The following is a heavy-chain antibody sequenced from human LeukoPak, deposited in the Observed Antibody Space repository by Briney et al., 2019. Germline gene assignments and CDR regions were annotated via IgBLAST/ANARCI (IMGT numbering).Heavy chain of an antibody. J-gene: IGHJ4*02. CDR1: GYTFTSYD. Sequence: ASVKVSCKASGYTFTSYDINWVRQATGQGLEWMGWMSPNSGNTGSAQGFQGRVTMTRNTSISTAYMELSSLRSEDTAVYYCARGRTTVTEDYWGQGTLVTVSS. CDR2: MSPNSGNT. V-gene: IGHV1-8*01. CDR3: ARGRTTVTEDY. D-gene: IGHD4-17*01.